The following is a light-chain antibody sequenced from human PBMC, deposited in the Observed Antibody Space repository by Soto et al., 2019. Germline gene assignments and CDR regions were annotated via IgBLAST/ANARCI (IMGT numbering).Light chain of an antibody. V-gene: IGLV2-11*01. CDR2: DVS. CDR3: SSYTSSSTQV. CDR1: SRDVGGYKY. J-gene: IGLJ1*01. Sequence: QSALTQPRSVSGSPGQSVSISCTGSSRDVGGYKYVSWYQHHPGKAPKLIIYDVSKRPSGVPDRFSGSKSGNTASLTISGLQAEDEADYYCSSYTSSSTQVFGTGTKLTVL.